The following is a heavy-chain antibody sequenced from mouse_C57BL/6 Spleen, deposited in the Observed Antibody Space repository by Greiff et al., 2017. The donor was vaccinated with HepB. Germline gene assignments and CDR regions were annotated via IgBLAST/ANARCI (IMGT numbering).Heavy chain of an antibody. CDR1: GYTFTSYW. V-gene: IGHV1-69*01. D-gene: IGHD2-4*01. CDR2: IDPSDSYT. Sequence: QVQLQQPGAELVMPGASVKLSCKASGYTFTSYWMHWVKQRPGQGLEWIGEIDPSDSYTNYNQKFKGKSTLTVDKSSSTAYMQLSSLTSEDSAVYYCARTRLGSLYAMDYWGQGTSVTVSS. CDR3: ARTRLGSLYAMDY. J-gene: IGHJ4*01.